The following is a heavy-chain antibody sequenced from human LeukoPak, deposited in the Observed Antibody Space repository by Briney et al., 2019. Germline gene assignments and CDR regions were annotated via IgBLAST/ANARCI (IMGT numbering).Heavy chain of an antibody. CDR1: GYTFTGYY. Sequence: ASVKVSCKASGYTFTGYYMHWVRQAPGQGLEWMGWINPNSGGTSYAQKFQGRVTMTRDTSTSTVYMELSSLRSEDTAVYYCARSQSAYCGGDCYPPDVWGQGTTVTVSS. V-gene: IGHV1-2*02. D-gene: IGHD2-21*02. CDR3: ARSQSAYCGGDCYPPDV. CDR2: INPNSGGT. J-gene: IGHJ6*02.